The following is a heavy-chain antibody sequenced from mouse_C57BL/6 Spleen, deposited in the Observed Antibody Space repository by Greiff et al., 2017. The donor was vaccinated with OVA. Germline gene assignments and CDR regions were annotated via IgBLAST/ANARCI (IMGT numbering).Heavy chain of an antibody. Sequence: QVQLQQSGPELVKPGASVKISCKASGYTFTDYYINWVKQRPGQGLEWIGWIFPGSGNTYYNEKFKGKATLTVDKSSSTAYMLLSSLTSEDSAVYFCAREDYYGSSYFYYYAMDYWGQGTSVTVSS. V-gene: IGHV1-75*01. CDR1: GYTFTDYY. J-gene: IGHJ4*01. D-gene: IGHD1-1*01. CDR2: IFPGSGNT. CDR3: AREDYYGSSYFYYYAMDY.